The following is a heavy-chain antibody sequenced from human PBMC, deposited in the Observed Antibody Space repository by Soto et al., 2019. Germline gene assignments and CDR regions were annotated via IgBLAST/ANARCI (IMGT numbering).Heavy chain of an antibody. J-gene: IGHJ4*02. Sequence: LKISCKGSGYSFTSYSISWVRQMPGKGLEWMGRIDPSDSYTNHSPSFQGHVTISADKSISTAYLQWSSLKASDTAMYYCARHQSGWDPLDYWGQGTLVTVSS. CDR3: ARHQSGWDPLDY. V-gene: IGHV5-10-1*01. CDR1: GYSFTSYS. CDR2: IDPSDSYT. D-gene: IGHD6-19*01.